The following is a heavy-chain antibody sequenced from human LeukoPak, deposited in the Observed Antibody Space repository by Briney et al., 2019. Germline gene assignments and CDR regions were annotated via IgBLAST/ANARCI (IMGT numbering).Heavy chain of an antibody. D-gene: IGHD5-12*01. CDR2: ISWNSGSI. CDR3: AKEGYSGYEH. Sequence: GRSLRLSCAASGFTFDDYAMHWVRQAPGKGLEWVSGISWNSGSIGYADSVKGRFTISRDNAKNSLYLQMNSLRAVDMALYYCAKEGYSGYEHWGQGTLVTVSS. CDR1: GFTFDDYA. J-gene: IGHJ1*01. V-gene: IGHV3-9*03.